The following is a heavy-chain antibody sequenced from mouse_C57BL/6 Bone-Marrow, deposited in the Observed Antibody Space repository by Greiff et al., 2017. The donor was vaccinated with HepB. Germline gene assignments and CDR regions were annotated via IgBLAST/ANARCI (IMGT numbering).Heavy chain of an antibody. V-gene: IGHV1-4*01. CDR3: ALRRGDAMDY. D-gene: IGHD2-12*01. Sequence: QVQLQQSGAELARPGASVKMSCKASGSTFTSYTMHWVKQRPGQGLEWIGYINPSSGYTKYNQKFKDKATLTADKASSTAYMQLSSLTSEDSAVYYCALRRGDAMDYWGQGTSVTVSS. J-gene: IGHJ4*01. CDR2: INPSSGYT. CDR1: GSTFTSYT.